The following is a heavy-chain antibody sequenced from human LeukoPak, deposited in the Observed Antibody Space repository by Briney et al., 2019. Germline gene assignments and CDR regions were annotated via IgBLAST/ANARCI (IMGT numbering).Heavy chain of an antibody. V-gene: IGHV4-39*01. Sequence: PSETLSLTCTVSGGSISSRNCYWAWIRQPPGKGLDWIGSISYTGSIFYNPSLKSRVTISVDTSKNQFSLKLSSVTAADTAIYYCARAERSGTSFPWDYWGQETLVTVSS. CDR3: ARAERSGTSFPWDY. D-gene: IGHD2-2*01. J-gene: IGHJ4*02. CDR2: ISYTGSI. CDR1: GGSISSRNCY.